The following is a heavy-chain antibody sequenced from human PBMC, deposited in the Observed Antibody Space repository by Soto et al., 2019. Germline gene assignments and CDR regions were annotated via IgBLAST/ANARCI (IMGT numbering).Heavy chain of an antibody. D-gene: IGHD6-13*01. J-gene: IGHJ5*02. CDR1: GFTVSSNY. CDR3: ARDQSSSWYPAGWFDP. CDR2: IYSGGST. Sequence: EVQLVESGGGLVQPGGSLRLSCAASGFTVSSNYMSWVRQAPGKGLEWVSVIYSGGSTYYADSVKGRFTISRDNSKNTLYLQMSSLRAEDTAVYYCARDQSSSWYPAGWFDPWGQGTLVTVSS. V-gene: IGHV3-66*01.